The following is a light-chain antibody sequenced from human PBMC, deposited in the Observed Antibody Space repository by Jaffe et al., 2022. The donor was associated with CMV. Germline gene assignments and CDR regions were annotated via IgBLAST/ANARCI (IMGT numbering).Light chain of an antibody. J-gene: IGKJ1*01. CDR1: QDIKNF. Sequence: DIQMTQSPSSLSASVGDRVTITCQATQDIKNFLNWYQQSPGRAPNLLIFDASDLEPGVPSRFSGSGSGTDFTLTISSLQPEDFATYFCQQYHTLPPTFGQGTRIEIK. V-gene: IGKV1-33*01. CDR2: DAS. CDR3: QQYHTLPPT.